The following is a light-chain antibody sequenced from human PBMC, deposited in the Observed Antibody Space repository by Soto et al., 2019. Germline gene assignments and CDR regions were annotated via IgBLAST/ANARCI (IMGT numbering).Light chain of an antibody. Sequence: EIVLTQXXATLSLSPGERATLSCRASQSVSSYLAWYQQKPGQAPRLLIYDASNRATGIPARFSGSGSGTAFTLTISSLEPEDFAIYYCQQRSNWPPVTFGGGTKVEIK. CDR2: DAS. V-gene: IGKV3-11*01. CDR3: QQRSNWPPVT. J-gene: IGKJ4*01. CDR1: QSVSSY.